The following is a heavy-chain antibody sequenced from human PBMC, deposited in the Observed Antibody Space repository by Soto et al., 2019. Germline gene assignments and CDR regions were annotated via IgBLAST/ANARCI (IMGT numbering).Heavy chain of an antibody. V-gene: IGHV4-31*03. Sequence: SETLSLTCSVSGDSTSSGVYYWTWIRQHPGKGLEWIGYIYYNGSTHYNPSLKSRTTISLDTSKNQFSLRLSSVTAVDTAIYYCARGVAVARLYWFDPWGQGTPVTVSS. CDR3: ARGVAVARLYWFDP. D-gene: IGHD6-19*01. CDR2: IYYNGST. CDR1: GDSTSSGVYY. J-gene: IGHJ5*02.